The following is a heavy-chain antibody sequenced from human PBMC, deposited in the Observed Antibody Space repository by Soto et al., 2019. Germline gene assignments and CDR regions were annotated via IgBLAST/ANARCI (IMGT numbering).Heavy chain of an antibody. Sequence: PSETLSLTCTVSGGSISSFYWSWIRQPPGKGLEWIGYIYYSGSTNYNPSLKTRVTISVDTSKNQFSLKLSSVTAADTAVYYCARLFYGDSGFDFSGQATRVTVAS. D-gene: IGHD4-17*01. CDR3: ARLFYGDSGFDF. V-gene: IGHV4-59*01. J-gene: IGHJ4*02. CDR1: GGSISSFY. CDR2: IYYSGST.